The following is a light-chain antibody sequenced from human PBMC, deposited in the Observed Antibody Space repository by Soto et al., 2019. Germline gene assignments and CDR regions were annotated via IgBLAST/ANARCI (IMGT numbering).Light chain of an antibody. Sequence: EIVLTQSPATLSLSPGERATLSCRASQSVSSSLAWYQQKPGQAPRLLIYDASNRATSIPDRFSGSGSGTDFTLTISRLEPEDFAVYYCQQRSNWPPITFGQGTRLENK. V-gene: IGKV3-11*01. J-gene: IGKJ5*01. CDR3: QQRSNWPPIT. CDR2: DAS. CDR1: QSVSSS.